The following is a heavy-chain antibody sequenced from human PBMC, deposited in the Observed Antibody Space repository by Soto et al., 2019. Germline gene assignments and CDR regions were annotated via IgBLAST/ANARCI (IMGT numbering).Heavy chain of an antibody. V-gene: IGHV4-39*01. CDR3: APLSVSLSGPYGIHV. Sequence: SETLSLTCSVSGYSVTSSDYCWAWIRQPPGKGLEWIGSMFYSGLTYYNPSLKSRVTLSVDTSKNQFSVRLNSVTAADTAVYYCAPLSVSLSGPYGIHVWGQGTTVTVSS. CDR2: MFYSGLT. CDR1: GYSVTSSDYC. J-gene: IGHJ6*02. D-gene: IGHD2-15*01.